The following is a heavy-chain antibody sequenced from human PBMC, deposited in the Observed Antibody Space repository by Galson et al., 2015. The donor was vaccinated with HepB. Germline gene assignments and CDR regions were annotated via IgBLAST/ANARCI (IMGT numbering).Heavy chain of an antibody. CDR3: ARGALDRGEDSPGYFYNWFDS. Sequence: SLRLSCAASGFRLDDYAMHWVRQAPGKGLEWVSGISWNRGRIGYADSVKGRFTISADKANNSLFLQMNSLRAEDTALYYCARGALDRGEDSPGYFYNWFDSWGQGILVTVSS. V-gene: IGHV3-9*01. J-gene: IGHJ5*01. CDR2: ISWNRGRI. CDR1: GFRLDDYA. D-gene: IGHD3-9*01.